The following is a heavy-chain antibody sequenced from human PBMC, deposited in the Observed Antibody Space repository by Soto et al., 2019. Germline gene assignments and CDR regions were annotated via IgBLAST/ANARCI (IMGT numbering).Heavy chain of an antibody. Sequence: QVQLQESGPGLVKPSQTLSLTCTVSGGSISSGGYYWSWIRQHPGKGLEWIGYIYYSGATYYNPSLKGRVTISVDTSKNQFSLKLSSVTAADTVVYYCARGGLGYCSGGSCYSAELSRYYYGMDVWGQGTTVTVSS. D-gene: IGHD2-15*01. J-gene: IGHJ6*02. V-gene: IGHV4-31*03. CDR1: GGSISSGGYY. CDR3: ARGGLGYCSGGSCYSAELSRYYYGMDV. CDR2: IYYSGAT.